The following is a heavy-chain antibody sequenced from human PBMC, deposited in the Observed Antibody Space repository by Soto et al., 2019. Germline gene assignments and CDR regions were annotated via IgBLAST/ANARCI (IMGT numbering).Heavy chain of an antibody. CDR3: ARGQLWTLENGFST. J-gene: IGHJ4*02. Sequence: SETLSLTCAVYGGSFSGYYWSWIRQPPGKGLEWIGEINHSGSTNYNPSLKSRVTISVDTSKNQFSLKLSSATAADIAVYYCARGQLWTLENGFSTWGQGTLVTVSS. V-gene: IGHV4-34*01. CDR2: INHSGST. CDR1: GGSFSGYY. D-gene: IGHD5-18*01.